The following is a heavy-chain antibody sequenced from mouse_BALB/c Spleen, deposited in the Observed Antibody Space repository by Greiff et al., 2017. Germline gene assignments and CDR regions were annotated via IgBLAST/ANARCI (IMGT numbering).Heavy chain of an antibody. Sequence: QVQLQQSGAELVRPGSSVKISCKASGYAFSSYWMNWVKQRPGQGLEWIGQIYPGDGDTNYNGKFKGKATLTADKSSSTAYMQLSSLTSEDSAVYFCAREGYYGTYYAMDYWGQGTSVTVSS. CDR2: IYPGDGDT. D-gene: IGHD1-1*01. CDR1: GYAFSSYW. J-gene: IGHJ4*01. CDR3: AREGYYGTYYAMDY. V-gene: IGHV1-80*01.